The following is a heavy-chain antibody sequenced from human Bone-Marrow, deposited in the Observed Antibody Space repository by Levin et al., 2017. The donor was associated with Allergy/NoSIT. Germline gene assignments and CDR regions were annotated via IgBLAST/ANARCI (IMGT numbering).Heavy chain of an antibody. CDR1: GGSFTGYF. CDR2: INHSGST. Sequence: SQTLSLTCAVDGGSFTGYFWTWIRQPPGKGLEWIGEINHSGSTKYNPSLTSRVTISVDTSKKEFSLNLSPVTAADPAVFYCARGGRWSFSYYFDYWGQGTRVTVSS. J-gene: IGHJ4*02. D-gene: IGHD3-10*01. CDR3: ARGGRWSFSYYFDY. V-gene: IGHV4-34*01.